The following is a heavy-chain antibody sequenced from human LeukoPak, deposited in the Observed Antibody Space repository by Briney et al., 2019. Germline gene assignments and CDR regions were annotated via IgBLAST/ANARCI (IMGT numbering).Heavy chain of an antibody. Sequence: SETLSLTCTVSGASISSNYWSWIRQPAGKGLEWIGRMYTSGNTHYSPSLKSRVTMSVDTSKNQFSLKLSSVTAADTAVYYCARGLGQGSSWYYYYYYMDVWGKGTTVTVSS. CDR1: GASISSNY. CDR3: ARGLGQGSSWYYYYYYMDV. V-gene: IGHV4-4*07. J-gene: IGHJ6*03. CDR2: MYTSGNT. D-gene: IGHD6-13*01.